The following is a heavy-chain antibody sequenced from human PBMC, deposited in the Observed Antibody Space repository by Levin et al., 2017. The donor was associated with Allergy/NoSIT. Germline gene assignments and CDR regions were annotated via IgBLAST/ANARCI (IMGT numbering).Heavy chain of an antibody. CDR1: GASINSYY. CDR3: ARDRTIAATGETYYYGMDV. CDR2: IYYSGST. D-gene: IGHD6-13*01. J-gene: IGHJ6*02. V-gene: IGHV4-59*01. Sequence: PSETLSLTCTVSGASINSYYWSWIRQPPGKGLEWIGYIYYSGSTKYNPSLKSRVTTSIDTSKNQFSLKLSSVTAADTGVYYCARDRTIAATGETYYYGMDVWGQGTTVTVSS.